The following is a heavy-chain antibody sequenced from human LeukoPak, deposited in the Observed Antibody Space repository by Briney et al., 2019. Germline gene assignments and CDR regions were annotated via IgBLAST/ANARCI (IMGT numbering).Heavy chain of an antibody. CDR3: ARVRFSSGWYIAFDM. Sequence: ASVKVSCKAFGDTFSSNYVQWVRQAPGQGLEWMGIIHPSGGSTTYAQKFQGRVTMTRDTSTRTVYMELSSLRSEDTAMYYCARVRFSSGWYIAFDMWGQGTMVTVSS. CDR2: IHPSGGST. CDR1: GDTFSSNY. D-gene: IGHD6-19*01. J-gene: IGHJ3*02. V-gene: IGHV1-46*01.